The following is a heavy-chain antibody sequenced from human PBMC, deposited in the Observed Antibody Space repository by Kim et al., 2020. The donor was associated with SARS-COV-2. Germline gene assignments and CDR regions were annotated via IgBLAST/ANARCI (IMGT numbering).Heavy chain of an antibody. D-gene: IGHD2-21*01. CDR2: IASDGSSK. J-gene: IGHJ3*02. CDR1: GFIFSGDG. V-gene: IGHV3-30*18. Sequence: GGSLRLSCEASGFIFSGDGMNWVRQAPGKGLEWVAVIASDGSSKYYADSVKGRFTISRDNSKNTLYLQMNSLRAEDTAVYHCAKERSVGTIQHDFDIWGQGTMVTVSS. CDR3: AKERSVGTIQHDFDI.